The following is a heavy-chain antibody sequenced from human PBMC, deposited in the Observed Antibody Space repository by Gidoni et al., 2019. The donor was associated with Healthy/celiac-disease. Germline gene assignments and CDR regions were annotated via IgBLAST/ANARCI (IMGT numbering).Heavy chain of an antibody. D-gene: IGHD6-13*01. J-gene: IGHJ6*02. CDR2: RWYDGSNK. V-gene: IGHV3-33*01. CDR3: ARASYSSSWYYYYYGMDV. CDR1: GFTYSSYG. Sequence: VQLVESGGGVVQPGRTLRLSCAASGFTYSSYGMHWVRQSPGKGLEWLAVRWYDGSNKYKADSVKGRFTISRDNSKNTLYLQMNSLRAEDTAVYYCARASYSSSWYYYYYGMDVWGQGTTVTVSS.